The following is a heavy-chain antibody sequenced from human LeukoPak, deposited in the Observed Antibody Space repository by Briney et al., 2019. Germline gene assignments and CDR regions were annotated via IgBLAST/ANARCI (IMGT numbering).Heavy chain of an antibody. CDR2: IIPIFGTA. Sequence: SEKVSCKASGGTFSSYAISWVRQAPGQGLEWMGGIIPIFGTANYAQKFQGRVTITADESTSTAYMELSSLRSEDTAVYYCARVGGLDGYMIAFDIWGQGTMVTVSS. CDR3: ARVGGLDGYMIAFDI. J-gene: IGHJ3*02. V-gene: IGHV1-69*13. CDR1: GGTFSSYA. D-gene: IGHD5-24*01.